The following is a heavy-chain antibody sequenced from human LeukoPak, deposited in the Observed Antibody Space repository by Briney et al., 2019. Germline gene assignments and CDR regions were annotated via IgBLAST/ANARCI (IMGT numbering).Heavy chain of an antibody. CDR3: ARDGATVTKSPYIDY. CDR2: IKEDGSEK. V-gene: IGHV3-7*01. J-gene: IGHJ4*02. CDR1: GFTFSSYW. D-gene: IGHD4-17*01. Sequence: GGSLRLSCAASGFTFSSYWMSWVRQAPGKVLEWVANIKEDGSEKYYVDSVKGRFTISRDNAKNSLYLQMNSLRAEDTAVYYCARDGATVTKSPYIDYWGQGTLVTVSS.